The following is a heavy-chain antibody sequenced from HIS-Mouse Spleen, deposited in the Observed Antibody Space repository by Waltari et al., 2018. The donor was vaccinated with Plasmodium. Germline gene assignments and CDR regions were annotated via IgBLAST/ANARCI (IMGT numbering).Heavy chain of an antibody. CDR3: ARGRVLGTSSGYFDL. CDR1: GGSFSGYY. V-gene: IGHV4-34*01. J-gene: IGHJ2*01. D-gene: IGHD3-10*01. Sequence: QVQLQQWGAGLLKPSETLSLTCAVYGGSFSGYYWSWIRQPPGKGLEGIGEINPSGSTNYNPSRKSRVTISVDTSKNQFSLKLSSVTAADTAVYYCARGRVLGTSSGYFDLWGRGTLVTVSS. CDR2: INPSGST.